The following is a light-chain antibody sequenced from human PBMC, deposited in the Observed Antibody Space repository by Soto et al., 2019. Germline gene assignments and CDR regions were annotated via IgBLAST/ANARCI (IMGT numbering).Light chain of an antibody. CDR1: QSVSRW. J-gene: IGKJ1*01. CDR2: DAS. V-gene: IGKV1-5*01. Sequence: DIQMTQSPSTLSSSVGDRVTITCRASQSVSRWLAWYKQKPGKTPKLLIYDASSLQSGVPSRVSGSGSGTEFTLTISSLKPDDFGTYYCQEYNSYTGTFGPGTKVDI. CDR3: QEYNSYTGT.